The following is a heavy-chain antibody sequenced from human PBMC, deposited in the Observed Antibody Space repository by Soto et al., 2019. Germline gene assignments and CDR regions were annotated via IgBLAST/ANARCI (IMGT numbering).Heavy chain of an antibody. CDR1: GGTFSSYA. CDR2: IIPIFGTA. CDR3: ARGKQQLVPLYYFDY. J-gene: IGHJ4*02. Sequence: GASVKVSCKASGGTFSSYAISWVRQAPGQGLEWMGGIIPIFGTANYAQKFQGRVTITADESTSTAYMELSSLRSEDTAVYYCARGKQQLVPLYYFDYWGQGTLVTV. D-gene: IGHD6-13*01. V-gene: IGHV1-69*13.